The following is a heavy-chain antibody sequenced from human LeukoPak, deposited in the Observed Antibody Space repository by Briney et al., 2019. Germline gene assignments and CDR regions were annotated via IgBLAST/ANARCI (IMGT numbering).Heavy chain of an antibody. CDR1: GFSFSSYW. CDR3: ARDSSVSDFDY. J-gene: IGHJ4*02. V-gene: IGHV3-74*01. CDR2: IKIDGSGT. D-gene: IGHD3-10*01. Sequence: PGGSLRLSCVASGFSFSSYWMHWVRQAPGKGLVWVSRIKIDGSGTGYADSVKGRFTISRDNAKNTLYPQMSSLRAEDTAVYYCARDSSVSDFDYWGQGTLVTVSS.